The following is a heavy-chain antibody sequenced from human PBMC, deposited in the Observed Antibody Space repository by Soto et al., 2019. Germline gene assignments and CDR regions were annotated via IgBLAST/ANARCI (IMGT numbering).Heavy chain of an antibody. CDR2: IYPGDSDT. Sequence: GESLKISCKGSGYSFTSYWIGWVRQMPGKGLEWMGIIYPGDSDTRYSPSFQGQVTISADKSISTAYLQWSSLKASDTAMYYCARQERDCSSTSCYGRYYYYYYMDVWGKGTTVTVSS. D-gene: IGHD2-2*01. V-gene: IGHV5-51*01. J-gene: IGHJ6*03. CDR3: ARQERDCSSTSCYGRYYYYYYMDV. CDR1: GYSFTSYW.